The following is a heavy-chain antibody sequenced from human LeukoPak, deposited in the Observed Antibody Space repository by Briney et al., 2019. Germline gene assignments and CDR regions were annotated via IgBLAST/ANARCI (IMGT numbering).Heavy chain of an antibody. D-gene: IGHD3-10*01. CDR2: IGDSGATS. CDR1: GFTLSSYA. CDR3: ASFHYYGSGAYYLSY. Sequence: GGSLRLSCAASGFTLSSYAMTWVRQAPGKGLEGVSDIGDSGATSYYADPVKGRFTISRDNSKNTLYLQMSSLRAEDTAVYFCASFHYYGSGAYYLSYWGQGTLVTVSS. J-gene: IGHJ4*02. V-gene: IGHV3-23*01.